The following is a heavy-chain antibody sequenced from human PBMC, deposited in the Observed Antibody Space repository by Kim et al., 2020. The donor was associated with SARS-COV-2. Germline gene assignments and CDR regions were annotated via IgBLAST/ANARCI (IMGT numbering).Heavy chain of an antibody. CDR3: ARGQDCSGGSCNFAY. CDR1: GGSFSGYY. V-gene: IGHV4-34*01. D-gene: IGHD2-15*01. CDR2: INHSGST. J-gene: IGHJ4*02. Sequence: SETLSLTCAVYGGSFSGYYWSWIRQPPGKGLEWIGEINHSGSTNYNPSLKSRVTISVDTSKNQFSLKLSSVTAADTAVYYCARGQDCSGGSCNFAYWGQGTLVTVSS.